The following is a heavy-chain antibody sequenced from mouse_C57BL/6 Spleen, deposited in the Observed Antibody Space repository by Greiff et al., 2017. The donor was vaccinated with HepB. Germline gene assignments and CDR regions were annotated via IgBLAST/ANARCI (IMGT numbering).Heavy chain of an antibody. Sequence: EVMLVESGGGLVKPGGSLKLSCAASGFTFSDYGMHWVRQAPEKGLEWVAYISSGSSTIYYADTVKGRFTISRDNAKNTLFLQMTSLRSEDTAMYYCARGIYYDYDGRDYYAMDDWGQGTSVTVSS. CDR2: ISSGSSTI. V-gene: IGHV5-17*01. D-gene: IGHD2-4*01. CDR1: GFTFSDYG. J-gene: IGHJ4*01. CDR3: ARGIYYDYDGRDYYAMDD.